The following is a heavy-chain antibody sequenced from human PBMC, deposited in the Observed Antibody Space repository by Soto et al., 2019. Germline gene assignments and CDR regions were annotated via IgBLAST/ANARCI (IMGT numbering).Heavy chain of an antibody. D-gene: IGHD3-22*01. CDR1: CGSIISYY. V-gene: IGHV4-59*01. CDR2: IYYSGST. Sequence: SETLSLTCTFSCGSIISYYWSWIRQPPGKGLEWIGYIYYSGSTNYNPSLKSRVTISVDTSKNQFSLKLSSVTAADTAVYYCARTRRINYYDSSGYYYYYYGMDVWGQGTTVTVSS. CDR3: ARTRRINYYDSSGYYYYYYGMDV. J-gene: IGHJ6*02.